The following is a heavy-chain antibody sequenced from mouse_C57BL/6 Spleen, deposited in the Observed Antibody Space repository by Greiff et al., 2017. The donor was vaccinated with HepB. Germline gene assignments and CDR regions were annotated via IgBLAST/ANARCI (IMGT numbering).Heavy chain of an antibody. Sequence: QVQLQQPGAELVMPGASVKLSCKASGYTFTSYWMHWVKQRPGQGLEWIGEIDPSDSYTNYNQKFKGKSTLTVDKSSSTAYMQLSSLTSEDSAFYYCARYGSNFYFDYWGQGTTLTVSS. CDR3: ARYGSNFYFDY. CDR2: IDPSDSYT. J-gene: IGHJ2*01. CDR1: GYTFTSYW. V-gene: IGHV1-69*01. D-gene: IGHD1-1*01.